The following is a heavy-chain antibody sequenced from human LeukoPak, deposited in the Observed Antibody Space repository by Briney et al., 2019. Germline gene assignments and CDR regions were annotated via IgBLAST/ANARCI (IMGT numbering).Heavy chain of an antibody. CDR2: ISSSSSDYI. CDR3: ASGGTYVLDY. J-gene: IGHJ4*02. D-gene: IGHD3-16*01. CDR1: GFTFSSYN. V-gene: IGHV3-21*01. Sequence: GGSLRLSCAASGFTFSSYNMNWVRQAPGKGVEWVSFISSSSSDYIYYAESLKGRFTISRDNAKNSEYLQMNSLRADDTAVYYCASGGTYVLDYWGQGTLVTVSA.